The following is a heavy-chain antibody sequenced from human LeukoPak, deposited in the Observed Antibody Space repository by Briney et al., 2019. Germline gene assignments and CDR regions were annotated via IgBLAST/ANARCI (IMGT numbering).Heavy chain of an antibody. J-gene: IGHJ5*02. D-gene: IGHD3-9*01. V-gene: IGHV4-39*07. CDR2: IYYSGST. CDR1: GGSISSSSYY. CDR3: ARVDILTGYYPNWFDP. Sequence: PSETLSLTCTVSGGSISSSSYYWGWIRQPPGKGLEWIGSIYYSGSTYYNPSLKSRVTISVDTSKNQFSLKLSSVTAADTAVYYCARVDILTGYYPNWFDPWGQGTLVTVSS.